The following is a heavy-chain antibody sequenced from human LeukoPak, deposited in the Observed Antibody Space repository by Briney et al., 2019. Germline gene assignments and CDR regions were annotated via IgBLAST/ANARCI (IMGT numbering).Heavy chain of an antibody. CDR3: VKDRPCETCMPMDA. CDR2: LGRSGEYK. CDR1: GSRFTDYS. D-gene: IGHD2-2*01. J-gene: IGHJ6*02. Sequence: GGSLRLSCAASGSRFTDYSMSWVRQAPGKGLEWVAGLGRSGEYKYYADSVKGRFTISRDNSKDTVSLQMSSLRAEDSAIYFCVKDRPCETCMPMDAWGQGTTVTVSS. V-gene: IGHV3-23*01.